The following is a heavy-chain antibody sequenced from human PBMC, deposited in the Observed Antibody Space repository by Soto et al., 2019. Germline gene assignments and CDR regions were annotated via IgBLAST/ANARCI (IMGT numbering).Heavy chain of an antibody. CDR1: GYTFFTYD. D-gene: IGHD3-3*01. CDR2: ISTYSGDT. J-gene: IGHJ5*02. CDR3: ARTHGNTTSENCFDP. Sequence: ASVKVSCKASGYTFFTYDISWVRQAPGQGLEWMGWISTYSGDTKYAQKFQGRVTMTTDTSTTTAYLELRSLRSDDTAVYYCARTHGNTTSENCFDPWGQGTLVTVSS. V-gene: IGHV1-18*01.